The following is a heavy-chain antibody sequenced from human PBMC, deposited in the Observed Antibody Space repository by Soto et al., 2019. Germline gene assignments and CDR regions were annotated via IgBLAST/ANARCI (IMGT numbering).Heavy chain of an antibody. CDR3: AHRRSCSGGSCYTNWFDP. J-gene: IGHJ5*02. D-gene: IGHD2-15*01. CDR1: VFSLSTSGVG. Sequence: SGPTLVNPTQTLTLTCTFSVFSLSTSGVGVGWIRQPPGKALEWLALIYWDDDKRYSPSLKSRLTITKDTSKNQVVLTMTNMDPVDTATYYCAHRRSCSGGSCYTNWFDPWGQGTLVTVSS. V-gene: IGHV2-5*02. CDR2: IYWDDDK.